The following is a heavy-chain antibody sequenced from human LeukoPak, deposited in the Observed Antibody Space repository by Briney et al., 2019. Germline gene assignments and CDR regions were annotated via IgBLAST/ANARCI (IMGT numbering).Heavy chain of an antibody. V-gene: IGHV4-34*01. CDR2: INHSGST. D-gene: IGHD4-17*01. CDR3: ARDHDYGDYRPLDY. J-gene: IGHJ4*02. CDR1: GGSFSGYY. Sequence: PSETLSLTCAVYGGSFSGYYWSWIRQPPGKGLEWIGEINHSGSTNYNPSLKSRVTMSVDTSKNQFSLKLSSVTAADTAVYYCARDHDYGDYRPLDYWGQGTLVTVSS.